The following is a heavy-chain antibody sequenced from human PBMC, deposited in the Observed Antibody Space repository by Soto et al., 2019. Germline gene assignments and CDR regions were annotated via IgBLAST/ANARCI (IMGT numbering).Heavy chain of an antibody. V-gene: IGHV3-30-3*01. Sequence: GGSLRLSCAASGFTFSSYAMHWVRQAPGKGLEWVAVISYDGSNKYYADSVKGRFTISRDNSKNTLYLQMSSLRAEDTAVYYCARDLSSGYYFDYWGQGTLVTVSS. CDR1: GFTFSSYA. CDR2: ISYDGSNK. D-gene: IGHD3-22*01. J-gene: IGHJ4*02. CDR3: ARDLSSGYYFDY.